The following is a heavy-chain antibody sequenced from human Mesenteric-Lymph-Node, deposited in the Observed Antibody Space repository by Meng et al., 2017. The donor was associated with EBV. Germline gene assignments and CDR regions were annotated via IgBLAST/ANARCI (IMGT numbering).Heavy chain of an antibody. CDR1: GFSFRSYG. CDR3: ARDSEGYFDF. Sequence: QGQLVESGGGGVLPGRSLRLSCAASGFSFRSYGMHWVRQAPGKGLEWVAIIWSDGRDKYYTDSVKGRFTISRDNSKNTLYLQMNSLRAEDTAVYYCARDSEGYFDFWGQGTLVTVSS. V-gene: IGHV3-33*01. CDR2: IWSDGRDK. J-gene: IGHJ4*02.